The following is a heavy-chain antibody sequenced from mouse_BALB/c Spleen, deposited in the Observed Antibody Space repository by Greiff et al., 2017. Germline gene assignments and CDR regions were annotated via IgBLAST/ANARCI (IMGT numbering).Heavy chain of an antibody. D-gene: IGHD1-1*01. V-gene: IGHV3-8*02. CDR1: GDSITSGY. Sequence: EVKLMESGPSLVKPSQTLSLTCSVTGDSITSGYWNWIRKFPGNKLEYMGYISYSGSTYYNPSLKSRISITRDTSKNQYYLQLNSVTTEDTATYYCARDYYGSSYFDYWGQGTTLTVSS. CDR3: ARDYYGSSYFDY. J-gene: IGHJ2*01. CDR2: ISYSGST.